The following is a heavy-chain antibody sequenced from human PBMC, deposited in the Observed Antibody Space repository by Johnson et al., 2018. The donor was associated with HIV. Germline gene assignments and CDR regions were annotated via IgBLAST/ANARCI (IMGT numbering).Heavy chain of an antibody. V-gene: IGHV3-66*02. D-gene: IGHD3-3*01. Sequence: VQLVESGGGLVQPGGSLRLSCAASGLTVSSNYMSWVRQAPGKGLEWVSVIYSGGSTYYADSVKGRFTIPRDNSKNTLYLQMNSLRAEDTAVYYFARVATFGVVISDGFDIWGQGTMVTVSS. CDR3: ARVATFGVVISDGFDI. CDR2: IYSGGST. J-gene: IGHJ3*02. CDR1: GLTVSSNY.